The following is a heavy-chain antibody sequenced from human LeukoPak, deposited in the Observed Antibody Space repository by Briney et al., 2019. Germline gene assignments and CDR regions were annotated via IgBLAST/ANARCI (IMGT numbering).Heavy chain of an antibody. D-gene: IGHD3-22*01. J-gene: IGHJ4*02. CDR1: GFTFSTYA. CDR2: ISDSSGGST. V-gene: IGHV3-23*01. Sequence: PGGSLRLSCAASGFTFSTYAMSWVRQAPGKGLEWVSTISDSSGGSTYYADSVKGRFTISRDNSKNTLYLQMNSLRAEDTAVYYCAKGDQNYYDSSAYYAPLAYWGQGTLVTVSS. CDR3: AKGDQNYYDSSAYYAPLAY.